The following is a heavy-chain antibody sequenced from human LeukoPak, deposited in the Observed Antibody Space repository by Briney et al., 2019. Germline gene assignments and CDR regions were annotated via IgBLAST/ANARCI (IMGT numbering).Heavy chain of an antibody. Sequence: PGGSLRLSCAVSGITLSNYGMSWVRQAPGKGLEWVAGISDSGGRTNYGDSVKGRFTISRDNPKNTLYLQMNSLRAEDTAVYFCAKRGVVIRVILVGFHKEAYYFDSWGQGALVTVSS. CDR2: ISDSGGRT. V-gene: IGHV3-23*01. CDR1: GITLSNYG. CDR3: AKRGVVIRVILVGFHKEAYYFDS. D-gene: IGHD3-22*01. J-gene: IGHJ4*02.